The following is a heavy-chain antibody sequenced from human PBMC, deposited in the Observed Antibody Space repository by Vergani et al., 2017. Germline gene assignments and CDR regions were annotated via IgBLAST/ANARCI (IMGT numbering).Heavy chain of an antibody. CDR2: IYYSGST. CDR3: ARHSAVEWLVKLGWFDP. CDR1: GASIRSSNYY. V-gene: IGHV4-39*01. Sequence: QLQLQESGPGLVKPSATLSLTCSVSGASIRSSNYYWGWIRQPPGKGLEWIASIYYSGSTYYNPSLKSRVTISVDTSKNQFSLKLSSVTAADTAVYFGARHSAVEWLVKLGWFDPWGQGILFTVSS. D-gene: IGHD6-19*01. J-gene: IGHJ5*02.